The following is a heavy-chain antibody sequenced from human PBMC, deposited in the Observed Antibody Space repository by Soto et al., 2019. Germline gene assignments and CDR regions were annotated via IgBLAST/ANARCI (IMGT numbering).Heavy chain of an antibody. D-gene: IGHD3-3*01. CDR2: ISAYNGNT. Sequence: GXSVKVSCKASVYTFTSYGISWVRQAPGQGLEWMGWISAYNGNTNYAQKLQGRVTMTTDTSTSTAYMELRSLRSDDTAVYYCARDKAPQYYDFWSGYPTRDYWGQGTLVTVSS. CDR3: ARDKAPQYYDFWSGYPTRDY. V-gene: IGHV1-18*01. J-gene: IGHJ4*02. CDR1: VYTFTSYG.